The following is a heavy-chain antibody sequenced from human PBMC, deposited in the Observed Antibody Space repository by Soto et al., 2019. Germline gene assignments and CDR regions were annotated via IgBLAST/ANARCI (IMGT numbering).Heavy chain of an antibody. D-gene: IGHD2-15*01. CDR1: GYTFTSYA. Sequence: QVQLVQSGAEEKKPGASVKVSCKASGYTFTSYAMHWVRQAPRQRLEWMGWINAGNGNTKYSQRFQGRVTITRDTAASIAYMELSRVRSEDTAVYYCARGTVVTHFDCRGQGTLGTVSS. CDR3: ARGTVVTHFDC. J-gene: IGHJ4*02. CDR2: INAGNGNT. V-gene: IGHV1-3*05.